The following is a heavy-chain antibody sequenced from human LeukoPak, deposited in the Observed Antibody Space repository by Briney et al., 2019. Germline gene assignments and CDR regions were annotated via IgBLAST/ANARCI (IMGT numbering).Heavy chain of an antibody. Sequence: RASVNVSCKASGGTFSSYAISWVRQAPGQGLEWMGGIIPIFGTANYAQKFQGRVTITTDESTSTAYMELSSLRSEDTAVYYCARGTGPEGLDYWGQGTLVTVSS. V-gene: IGHV1-69*05. CDR3: ARGTGPEGLDY. CDR1: GGTFSSYA. J-gene: IGHJ4*02. CDR2: IIPIFGTA. D-gene: IGHD3-3*01.